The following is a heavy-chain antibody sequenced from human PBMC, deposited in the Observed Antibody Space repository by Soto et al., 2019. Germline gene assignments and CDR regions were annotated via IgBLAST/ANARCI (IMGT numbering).Heavy chain of an antibody. CDR2: ISYSGST. D-gene: IGHD6-13*01. V-gene: IGHV4-59*08. Sequence: PSETLSLTCTVSGGSISSYYWNWVRQPPGKGLEWIGSISYSGSTIYNPSLKSRVTISIDTSKTQFSLRLRSVTAADTAIYYCARHLASAATPSDYWGQGALVTVSS. CDR3: ARHLASAATPSDY. CDR1: GGSISSYY. J-gene: IGHJ4*02.